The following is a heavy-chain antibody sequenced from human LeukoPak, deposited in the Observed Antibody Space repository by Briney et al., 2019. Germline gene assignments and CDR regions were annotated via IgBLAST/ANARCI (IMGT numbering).Heavy chain of an antibody. D-gene: IGHD6-19*01. J-gene: IGHJ4*02. V-gene: IGHV4-4*02. CDR2: IYHAGST. CDR1: GASISSSNW. Sequence: SGTLSLTCTVSGASISSSNWWTWVRQPPGEALEWIGEIYHAGSTKYNPSLRSRLTISVHKSKNSFSLSLTSVTAADTAFYYCARSAAVTGQFDFWGPGTLVTVSS. CDR3: ARSAAVTGQFDF.